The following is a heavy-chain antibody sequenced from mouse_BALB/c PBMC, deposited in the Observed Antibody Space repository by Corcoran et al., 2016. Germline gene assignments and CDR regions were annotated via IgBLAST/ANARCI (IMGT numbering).Heavy chain of an antibody. CDR3: ARYDAMDY. CDR1: GYTFTNYG. V-gene: IGHV9-3-1*01. Sequence: QIQLVQSGPELKKPGETVKIYCKASGYTFTNYGMNWVKQAPGKGLKWMGWINTYTGEPTYADDFKGRFAFSLETSASTAYLQINNLKNEDTATYFCARYDAMDYWGQATSVTVSS. J-gene: IGHJ4*01. D-gene: IGHD2-14*01. CDR2: INTYTGEP.